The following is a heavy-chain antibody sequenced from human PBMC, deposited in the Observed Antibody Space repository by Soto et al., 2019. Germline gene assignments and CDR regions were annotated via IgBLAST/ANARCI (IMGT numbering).Heavy chain of an antibody. CDR2: MSGSSSTT. V-gene: IGHV3-23*01. Sequence: RGSLRLSCATSGLTFSNYAMSWVRQAPGGGLEWVSSMSGSSSTTYYADSVRGRFTISRDRSKNTLYLQMSSLRAKDTALYYCAKNQERELPRVIDFWGQGTLVTVSS. CDR3: AKNQERELPRVIDF. CDR1: GLTFSNYA. J-gene: IGHJ4*02. D-gene: IGHD1-7*01.